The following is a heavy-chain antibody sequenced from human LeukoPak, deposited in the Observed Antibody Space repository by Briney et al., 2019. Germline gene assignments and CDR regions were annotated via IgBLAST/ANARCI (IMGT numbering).Heavy chain of an antibody. J-gene: IGHJ4*02. CDR2: LPGSSTYT. D-gene: IGHD3-16*01. CDR3: ASGIISGLINY. CDR1: GFTFSTYN. V-gene: IGHV3-21*04. Sequence: GGSLRLSCAASGFTFSTYNMNWVRQAPGKGLEWVSSLPGSSTYTYYAGSLKGRFTISRDNSKNTLYLQMNSLRAEDTAVYYCASGIISGLINYWGQGTLVTVSS.